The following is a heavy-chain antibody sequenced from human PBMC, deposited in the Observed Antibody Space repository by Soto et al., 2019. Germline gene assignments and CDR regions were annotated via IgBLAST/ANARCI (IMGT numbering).Heavy chain of an antibody. CDR3: ARGGCSGGSCYSDYYYYYGMDV. V-gene: IGHV4-34*01. J-gene: IGHJ6*02. CDR1: GGSFSGYY. Sequence: SETLSLTCAVYGGSFSGYYWSWIRQPPGKGLEWIGEINHSGSTNYNPSLKSRVTISVDTSKNQFSLKLSSVTAADTAVYYCARGGCSGGSCYSDYYYYYGMDVWGQGTTVTVSS. CDR2: INHSGST. D-gene: IGHD2-15*01.